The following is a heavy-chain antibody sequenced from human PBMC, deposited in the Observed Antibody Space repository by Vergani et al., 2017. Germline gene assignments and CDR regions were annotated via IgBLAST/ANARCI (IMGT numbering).Heavy chain of an antibody. V-gene: IGHV2-5*01. CDR1: GFSLTTGGEG. CDR3: AHDDYASGTYAFDM. Sequence: QITLRESGPTLVKPTQTLTLTCTFSGFSLTTGGEGVGWIRQPPGRALEWLAFVYWNDDERYSPSLKSRVTITKDTSKNQVVLIMTNMDPVDTATYYCAHDDYASGTYAFDMWGQGTMVTVSS. J-gene: IGHJ3*02. CDR2: VYWNDDE. D-gene: IGHD3-10*01.